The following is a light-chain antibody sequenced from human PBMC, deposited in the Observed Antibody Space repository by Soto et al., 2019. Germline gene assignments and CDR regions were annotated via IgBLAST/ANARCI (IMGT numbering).Light chain of an antibody. Sequence: QSVLTQPASVSGSLGESITISCTGTSSDVGTYNLVTWYQQHPGRVPRLILYEGNKRPSGVSSRFSASKSGNTASLTISGLQAEDEADYFCCSYAPSRTLLFGGGTKVTVL. CDR3: CSYAPSRTLL. CDR1: SSDVGTYNL. J-gene: IGLJ2*01. V-gene: IGLV2-23*01. CDR2: EGN.